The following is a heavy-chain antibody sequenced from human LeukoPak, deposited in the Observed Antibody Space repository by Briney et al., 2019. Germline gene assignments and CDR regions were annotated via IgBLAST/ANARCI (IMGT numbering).Heavy chain of an antibody. CDR2: INHSGST. V-gene: IGHV4-34*01. J-gene: IGHJ4*02. CDR3: ARRDDSSGYHKIFDY. Sequence: SETLSLTCAVYGGSFSGYYWSWIRQPPGKGLEWIGEINHSGSTSYNPSLKSRVTISLYTSKNQFSLKLSSVTAADTAVYYCARRDDSSGYHKIFDYWGQGTLVTVSS. D-gene: IGHD3-22*01. CDR1: GGSFSGYY.